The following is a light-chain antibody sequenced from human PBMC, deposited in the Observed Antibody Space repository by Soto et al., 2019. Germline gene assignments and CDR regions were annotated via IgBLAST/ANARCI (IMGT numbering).Light chain of an antibody. CDR1: QSVSSY. Sequence: EIVLTQSPATLSLSPGERATLSCRASQSVSSYLAWYQQKPGQAPRLLIYDASNRATGIPARFSGSGSGTEFTLTISSLEPEDFAVYYCQQRRNWPLTFGGGTKVEIK. CDR2: DAS. J-gene: IGKJ4*01. V-gene: IGKV3-11*01. CDR3: QQRRNWPLT.